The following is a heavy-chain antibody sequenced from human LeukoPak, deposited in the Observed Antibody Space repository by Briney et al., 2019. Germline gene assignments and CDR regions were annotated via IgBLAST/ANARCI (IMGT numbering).Heavy chain of an antibody. D-gene: IGHD4-17*01. CDR2: IWYDGSNK. CDR3: VRDGQDYHDYFWYFDY. CDR1: GFTFSSYG. J-gene: IGHJ4*02. V-gene: IGHV3-33*01. Sequence: GGSLRLSCAASGFTFSSYGMHWVRQAPGKGLEWVAVIWYDGSNKYYGDSVKGRFTISRDNSKNTLYLQMNSLRAEDTAVYYCVRDGQDYHDYFWYFDYWGQGTLVTVSS.